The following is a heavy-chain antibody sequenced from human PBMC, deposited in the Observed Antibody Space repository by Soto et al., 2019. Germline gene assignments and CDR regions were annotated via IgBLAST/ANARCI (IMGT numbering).Heavy chain of an antibody. CDR1: GFTFSSYS. D-gene: IGHD3-9*01. J-gene: IGHJ4*02. V-gene: IGHV3-21*01. CDR3: ARGRSDYDILTGYHTPTGVDY. Sequence: PGGSLRLSCAASGFTFSSYSMNWVRQAPGKGLEWVSFITSSSNYIYYADSVKGRFTISRDNAKNSLYLQINSLRAEDTAVYYCARGRSDYDILTGYHTPTGVDYWGQGTLVTVSS. CDR2: ITSSSNYI.